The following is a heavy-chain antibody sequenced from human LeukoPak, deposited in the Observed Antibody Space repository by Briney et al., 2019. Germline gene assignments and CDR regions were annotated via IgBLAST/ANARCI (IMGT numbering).Heavy chain of an antibody. D-gene: IGHD6-19*01. J-gene: IGHJ5*02. CDR2: IYSSGST. V-gene: IGHV4-59*01. CDR1: GGSISSYY. CDR3: AREVAGTVVSWFDP. Sequence: KASETLSLTCTVSGGSISSYYCTWIRQPPGKGLEWIGYIYSSGSTNYNPSLKSRVTISGDTSKNQFSLKLSSVTAADTAVYYCAREVAGTVVSWFDPWGQGTLATVSS.